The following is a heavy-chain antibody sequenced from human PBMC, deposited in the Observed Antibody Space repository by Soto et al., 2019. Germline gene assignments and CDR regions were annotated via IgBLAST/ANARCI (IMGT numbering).Heavy chain of an antibody. J-gene: IGHJ4*02. V-gene: IGHV1-2*02. CDR2: INPESGGT. CDR3: ARALSFGSGTFDY. Sequence: ASVKVSCKTSGYTFTAYFIHWVRPAPGQGLEWMGCINPESGGTKYAQKFQGRVTMTRDTSITTAYMDLSSLRSDDTAFYYCARALSFGSGTFDYWGQGTLVTVSS. D-gene: IGHD1-26*01. CDR1: GYTFTAYF.